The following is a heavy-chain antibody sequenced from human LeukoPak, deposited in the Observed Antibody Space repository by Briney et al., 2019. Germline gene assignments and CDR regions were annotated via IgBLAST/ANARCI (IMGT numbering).Heavy chain of an antibody. V-gene: IGHV4-38-2*02. CDR3: ARGLAYCGGDCYSD. J-gene: IGHJ4*02. CDR2: IYHSGST. CDR1: GYSISSGYY. Sequence: PSETLSLTCTVSGYSISSGYYWGWIRQPPGKGLEWIGSIYHSGSTYYNPSLKSRVTISVDTSKNQFSLKLSSVTAADTAVYYCARGLAYCGGDCYSDWGQGTLVTVSS. D-gene: IGHD2-21*02.